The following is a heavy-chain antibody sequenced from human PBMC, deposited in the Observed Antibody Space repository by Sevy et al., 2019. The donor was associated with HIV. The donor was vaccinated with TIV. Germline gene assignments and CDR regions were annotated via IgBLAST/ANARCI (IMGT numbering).Heavy chain of an antibody. V-gene: IGHV3-30*03. J-gene: IGHJ4*02. D-gene: IGHD6-13*01. CDR3: ARVPGAVIAAGPYHFDY. CDR2: ISYDGSNK. CDR1: GFTFSSYG. Sequence: GGSLRLSCAASGFTFSSYGMHWVRQAPGKGLEWVSVISYDGSNKEYADSVKGRFTISRDNAKNTLYLQMNSPRPEDTAVYYCARVPGAVIAAGPYHFDYWGQGTLVTVSS.